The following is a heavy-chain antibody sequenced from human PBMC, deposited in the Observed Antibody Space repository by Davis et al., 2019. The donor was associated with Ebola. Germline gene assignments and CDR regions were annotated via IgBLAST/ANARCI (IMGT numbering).Heavy chain of an antibody. V-gene: IGHV4-39*07. CDR1: GGSISSGTYY. J-gene: IGHJ4*02. CDR3: ARDRRDSRAYGF. CDR2: IHYNGRT. D-gene: IGHD3-22*01. Sequence: SETLSLTCSVSGGSISSGTYYWGWVRHPPGKGLEWTGSIHYNGRTYYNPSLESRVTISLDTSKNQFSLRLNSVTAADTAIYFGARDRRDSRAYGFWGQGTLVTVSS.